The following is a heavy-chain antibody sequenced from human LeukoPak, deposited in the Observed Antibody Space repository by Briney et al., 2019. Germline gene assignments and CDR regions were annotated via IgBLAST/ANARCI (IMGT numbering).Heavy chain of an antibody. CDR1: GGTFSCYA. D-gene: IGHD1-14*01. CDR3: ARGPPQPHYFDY. V-gene: IGHV1-69*04. CDR2: IIPILNIA. J-gene: IGHJ4*02. Sequence: ASVKVSCKASGGTFSCYAISWVRQAPGQGLEWMGRIIPILNIANYAQKFQGRVTITADKSTSTAYMELSSLRSEDTAVYYCARGPPQPHYFDYWGQGTLVTVSS.